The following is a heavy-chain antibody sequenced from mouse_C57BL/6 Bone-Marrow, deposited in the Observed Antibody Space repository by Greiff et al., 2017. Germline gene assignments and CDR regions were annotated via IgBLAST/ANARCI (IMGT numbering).Heavy chain of an antibody. Sequence: EVQLQQSGPELVKPGASVKISCKASGYTFTDYYMNWVKQSHGKSLEWIGDINPNNGGTSYNQQFKGKATLTVDKSSSTAYMELRSLTSEDSAVYYCARSITTVVDPPGYWGQGTTLTVSS. D-gene: IGHD1-1*01. J-gene: IGHJ2*01. CDR1: GYTFTDYY. V-gene: IGHV1-26*01. CDR2: INPNNGGT. CDR3: ARSITTVVDPPGY.